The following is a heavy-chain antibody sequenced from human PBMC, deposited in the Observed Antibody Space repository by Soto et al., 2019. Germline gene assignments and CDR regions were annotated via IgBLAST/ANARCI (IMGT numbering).Heavy chain of an antibody. D-gene: IGHD3-3*01. J-gene: IGHJ6*03. CDR2: IKSKTDGGTT. CDR3: TTANYDFWRMGYYYYMDV. Sequence: PGGSLRLSCAASGFTFSNAWMSWVRQAPGKGLEWVGRIKSKTDGGTTDYAAPVKGRFTISRDDSKNTLYLQMNSLKTEDTAVYYCTTANYDFWRMGYYYYMDVWGKGTTVTVSS. CDR1: GFTFSNAW. V-gene: IGHV3-15*01.